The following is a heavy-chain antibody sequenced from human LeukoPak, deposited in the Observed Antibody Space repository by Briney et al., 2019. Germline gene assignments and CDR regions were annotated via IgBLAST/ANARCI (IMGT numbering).Heavy chain of an antibody. CDR1: VGSISSYH. Sequence: SETLSLTCTLSVGSISSYHWSWIRQPPGKGLEWIGYIYTSGSPNQNPPLKSRVTISVDTSKHKFSLKLSSVTAADTAVYYCARRGIAARHGWFDPWGQGTLVTVSS. D-gene: IGHD6-6*01. CDR2: IYTSGSP. CDR3: ARRGIAARHGWFDP. V-gene: IGHV4-4*09. J-gene: IGHJ5*02.